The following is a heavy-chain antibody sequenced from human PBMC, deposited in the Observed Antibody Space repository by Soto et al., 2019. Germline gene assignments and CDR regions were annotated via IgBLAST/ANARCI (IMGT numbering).Heavy chain of an antibody. Sequence: AGGSLGLSCAASGFTFSSYSMNWVRQAPGSGPEWVSYISSSSNSIYYADSVKGRFTISRDNAKNSLHLQMNSLRAEDTAVYYCARDTGLTIFGAVMDVWGQGTTVTVSS. J-gene: IGHJ6*02. D-gene: IGHD3-3*01. V-gene: IGHV3-48*01. CDR1: GFTFSSYS. CDR3: ARDTGLTIFGAVMDV. CDR2: ISSSSNSI.